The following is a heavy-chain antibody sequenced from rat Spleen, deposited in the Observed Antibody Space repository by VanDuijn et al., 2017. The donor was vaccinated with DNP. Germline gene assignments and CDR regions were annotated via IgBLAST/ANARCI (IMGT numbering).Heavy chain of an antibody. D-gene: IGHD1-5*01. CDR3: TRHGEVHLRYAMDA. J-gene: IGHJ4*01. V-gene: IGHV5S11*01. CDR2: IRTDSGRT. Sequence: EVQLVESGGGLVQPGRSLKLSCAASGFIFSNYDMAWVRQAPTKGLEWVTSIRTDSGRTYYRDSVKGRFTVSRDNAKSTLYLQMDSLRSEETATYYCTRHGEVHLRYAMDAWGQGTSVTVSS. CDR1: GFIFSNYD.